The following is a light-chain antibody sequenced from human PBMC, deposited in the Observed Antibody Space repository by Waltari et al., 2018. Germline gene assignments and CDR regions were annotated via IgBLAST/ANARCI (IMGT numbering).Light chain of an antibody. V-gene: IGKV3-20*01. CDR3: HQYGPSPGWT. CDR2: DAS. J-gene: IGKJ1*01. CDR1: QSISNIY. Sequence: DIVLTQSPGTLSLSPGERATLSCRTSQSISNIYLAWYQQKPGQAPRLPMYDASTRATGIPDRFSGSGSGTDFTLTISRLEAEDFAMYYCHQYGPSPGWTFGQRTKVEIK.